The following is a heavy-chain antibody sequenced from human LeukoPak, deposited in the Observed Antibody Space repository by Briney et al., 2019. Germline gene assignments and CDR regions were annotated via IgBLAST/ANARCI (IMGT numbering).Heavy chain of an antibody. Sequence: ASVKVSCKASGYTFTSYDINWVRQATGQGLEWMGWMNPNSGNTGYAQKFQGRVTMTRNTSISTAYMELSSLRSEDTAVYYCARANSDSSSWAYYYYYGMDVWGQGTTVTVSS. V-gene: IGHV1-8*01. CDR1: GYTFTSYD. CDR3: ARANSDSSSWAYYYYYGMDV. J-gene: IGHJ6*02. D-gene: IGHD6-13*01. CDR2: MNPNSGNT.